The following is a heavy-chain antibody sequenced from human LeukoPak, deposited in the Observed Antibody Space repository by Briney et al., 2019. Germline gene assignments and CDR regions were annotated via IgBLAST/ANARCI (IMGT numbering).Heavy chain of an antibody. CDR3: ARSGTPQWLVRD. D-gene: IGHD6-19*01. Sequence: GASVKVSCKASGYTFTGYYMHWVRQAPGQGLEWMGRIIPIFGTANYAQKFQGRVTITTDESTSTAYMELSSLRSEDTAVYYCARSGTPQWLVRDWGQGTLVTVSS. CDR2: IIPIFGTA. V-gene: IGHV1-69*05. CDR1: GYTFTGYY. J-gene: IGHJ4*02.